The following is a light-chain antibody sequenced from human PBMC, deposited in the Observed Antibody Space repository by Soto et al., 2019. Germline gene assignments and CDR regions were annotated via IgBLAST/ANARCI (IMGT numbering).Light chain of an antibody. CDR2: DAS. CDR1: QSLSRNY. Sequence: DIVLTQSHATLALSAGERATLACRASQSLSRNYFALYQQKPGQAPRLLIYDASKRATGIPARFSGSGSGTDFTLTISNLEPEDFAVYYCQHRRNWPTFGQGTRLEIK. V-gene: IGKV3-11*01. CDR3: QHRRNWPT. J-gene: IGKJ5*01.